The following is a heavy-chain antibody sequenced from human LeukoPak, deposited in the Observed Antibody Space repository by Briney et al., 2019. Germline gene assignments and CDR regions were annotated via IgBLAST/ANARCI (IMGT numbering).Heavy chain of an antibody. D-gene: IGHD3-10*01. CDR2: INPNSGGT. CDR3: ANDASGSYFGAFDI. Sequence: ASVKVSCKASGYTFTGYYMHWVRQAPGQGLEWMGWINPNSGGTNYAQKLQGRVTMTTDTSTSTAYMELRSLRSDDTAVYYCANDASGSYFGAFDIWGQGTMVTVSS. CDR1: GYTFTGYY. J-gene: IGHJ3*02. V-gene: IGHV1-2*02.